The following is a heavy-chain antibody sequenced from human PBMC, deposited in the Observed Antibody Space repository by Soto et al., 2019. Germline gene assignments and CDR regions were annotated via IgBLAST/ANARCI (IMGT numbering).Heavy chain of an antibody. Sequence: GGSLRLSCAASGFTFSSYSMNWVRQAPGKGLEWVSYISSSSSTIYYADSVKGRFTISRDNAKNSLYLQMNSLRDEDTAVYYCARPGPDYASSWWDFDYWGQGTMVTVSS. J-gene: IGHJ4*02. V-gene: IGHV3-48*02. CDR2: ISSSSSTI. D-gene: IGHD4-17*01. CDR1: GFTFSSYS. CDR3: ARPGPDYASSWWDFDY.